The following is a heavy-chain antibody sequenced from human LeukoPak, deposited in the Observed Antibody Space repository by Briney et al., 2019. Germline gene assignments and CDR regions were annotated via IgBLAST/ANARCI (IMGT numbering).Heavy chain of an antibody. CDR2: INPNSGGT. D-gene: IGHD1-26*01. CDR1: GHTLTGYY. V-gene: IGHV1-2*02. J-gene: IGHJ3*02. Sequence: ASVKVSCKASGHTLTGYYMHWVRQAPGQGLERMGWINPNSGGTNYAQKFQGRVTMTRDTSISTAYMELSRLRSDDTAVYYCARELGWEPASRAFYNWGQRTMVNGSS. CDR3: ARELGWEPASRAFYN.